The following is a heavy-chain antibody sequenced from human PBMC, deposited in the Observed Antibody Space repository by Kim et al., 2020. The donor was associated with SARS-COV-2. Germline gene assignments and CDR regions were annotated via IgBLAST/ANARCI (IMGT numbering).Heavy chain of an antibody. V-gene: IGHV4-34*01. D-gene: IGHD1-7*01. CDR2: INHSGST. CDR3: ARGRQYNWNYNAWFDP. Sequence: SETLSLTCAVYGGSFSGYYWSWIRQPPGKGLEWIGEINHSGSTNYNPSLKSRVTISVDTSKNQFSLKLSSVTAADTAVYYCARGRQYNWNYNAWFDPWGQGTLVTVSS. CDR1: GGSFSGYY. J-gene: IGHJ5*02.